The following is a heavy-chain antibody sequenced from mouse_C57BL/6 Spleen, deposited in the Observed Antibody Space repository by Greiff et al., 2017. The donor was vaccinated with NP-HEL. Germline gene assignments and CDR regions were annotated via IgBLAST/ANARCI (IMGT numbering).Heavy chain of an antibody. J-gene: IGHJ4*01. D-gene: IGHD2-4*01. CDR2: IYPGDGDT. CDR3: ARARDYASMDY. Sequence: QVQLQQSGAELVKPGASVKISCKASGYAFSSYWMNWVKQRPGKGLEWIGQIYPGDGDTNYNGKFKGKATLTADKSSSTAYMQLSSLTSEDSAVYFCARARDYASMDYWGQGTSVTVSS. V-gene: IGHV1-80*01. CDR1: GYAFSSYW.